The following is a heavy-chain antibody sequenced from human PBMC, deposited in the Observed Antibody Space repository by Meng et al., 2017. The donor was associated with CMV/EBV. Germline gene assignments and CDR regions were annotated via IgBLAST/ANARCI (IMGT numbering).Heavy chain of an antibody. D-gene: IGHD3-22*01. CDR2: INHSGST. CDR3: ARVWDSGWDY. Sequence: QVRLQQWGEGLLKPSETLSLTCAAYGGSFSGYYWSWIRQPPGKGLEWIGEINHSGSTNYNPSLKSRVTISVDTSKNQFSLKLSSVTAADTAVYYCARVWDSGWDYWGQGTLVTVSS. CDR1: GGSFSGYY. V-gene: IGHV4-34*01. J-gene: IGHJ4*02.